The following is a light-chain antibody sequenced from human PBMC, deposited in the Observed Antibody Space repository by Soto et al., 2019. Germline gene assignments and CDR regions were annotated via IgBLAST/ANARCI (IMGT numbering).Light chain of an antibody. CDR2: GAS. CDR1: QTVNSDY. CDR3: QQYGNSPQT. V-gene: IGKV3-20*01. J-gene: IGKJ1*01. Sequence: EIVLTQSPGTLSLSPGERATLSCRASQTVNSDYLARYQQKPGQAPRLLFFGASSRASGIPDRFSGSGSGTDFTLTISRLEPEDFAVYYCQQYGNSPQTFGQGTKVDIK.